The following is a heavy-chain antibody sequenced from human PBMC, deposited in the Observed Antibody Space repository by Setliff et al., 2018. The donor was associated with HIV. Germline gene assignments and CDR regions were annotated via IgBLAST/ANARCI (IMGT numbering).Heavy chain of an antibody. CDR3: ARASVGATGLYAFDI. D-gene: IGHD1-26*01. J-gene: IGHJ3*02. Sequence: SETLSLTCTVSGASISSGGYYWSWVRQHPGKGLDYIGYIYYSGSTYYNPSLKSRVIISEDTWKNQFSLRLNSLTATDTALYYCARASVGATGLYAFDIWGQGTVVTVSS. CDR1: GASISSGGYY. CDR2: IYYSGST. V-gene: IGHV4-31*03.